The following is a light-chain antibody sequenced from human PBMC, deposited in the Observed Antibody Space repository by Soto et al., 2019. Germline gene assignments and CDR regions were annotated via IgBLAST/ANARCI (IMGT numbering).Light chain of an antibody. Sequence: EIVLTQSTATLSLSPGERATLSCRASQSVGSYLAWYQQKPGQAPRLLIYDASNRATGIPARFSGSGSGTDFTLTISSLEPEDFAVYFCQQRSNWLMYTFGQGTKLEIK. CDR1: QSVGSY. V-gene: IGKV3-11*01. CDR2: DAS. J-gene: IGKJ2*01. CDR3: QQRSNWLMYT.